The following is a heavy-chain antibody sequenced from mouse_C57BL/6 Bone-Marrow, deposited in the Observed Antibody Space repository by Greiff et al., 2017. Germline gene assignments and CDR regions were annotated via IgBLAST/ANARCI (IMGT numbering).Heavy chain of an antibody. J-gene: IGHJ4*01. D-gene: IGHD2-5*01. CDR2: IDPSDSYT. Sequence: VQLQQPGAELVMPGASVKLSCKASGYTFTSYWMHWVKQRPGQGLEWIGEIDPSDSYTNYNQQFKGKSTLTVDKSSSTAYMQLSSLTSEDSAVDYCARGNSKGGYAMDYWGQGTSVTVSS. V-gene: IGHV1-69*01. CDR3: ARGNSKGGYAMDY. CDR1: GYTFTSYW.